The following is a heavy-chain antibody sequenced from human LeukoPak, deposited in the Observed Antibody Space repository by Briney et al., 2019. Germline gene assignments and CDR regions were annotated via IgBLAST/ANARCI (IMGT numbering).Heavy chain of an antibody. V-gene: IGHV3-21*01. J-gene: IGHJ4*02. D-gene: IGHD3-22*01. CDR3: ATLTHTTYYYDSSGYYIDY. Sequence: PGGSLRPSCAASGFTFSSYSMNWVRQAPGKGLEWVSSISSSSSYIYYADSVKGRFTISRDNAKNSLYLQMNSLRAEDTAVYYCATLTHTTYYYDSSGYYIDYWGQGTLVTVSS. CDR1: GFTFSSYS. CDR2: ISSSSSYI.